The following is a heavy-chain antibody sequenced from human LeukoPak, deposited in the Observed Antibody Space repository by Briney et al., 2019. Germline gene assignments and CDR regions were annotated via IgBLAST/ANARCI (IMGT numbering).Heavy chain of an antibody. CDR2: ISKNGGNT. D-gene: IGHD2-21*02. J-gene: IGHJ4*02. Sequence: GGSLRLSCLGSGFTFSWYGMNWVRQAPGRGLEYVSAISKNGGNTYYVDSVKGRFTISRDNSKNTMYLQMNSLRVEDTAVYFCVKDLSDRDVDYWGQGTLVTVSS. CDR1: GFTFSWYG. CDR3: VKDLSDRDVDY. V-gene: IGHV3-64D*06.